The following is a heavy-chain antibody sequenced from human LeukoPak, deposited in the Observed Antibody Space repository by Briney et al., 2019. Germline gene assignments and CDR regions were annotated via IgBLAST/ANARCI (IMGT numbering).Heavy chain of an antibody. CDR1: GYTFTGYY. V-gene: IGHV1-2*02. Sequence: ASVKVSCKASGYTFTGYYMHWVRQAPGQGLEWMGWISPNSGGTNYAQKFQGRVTMTRDTSISTAYMELSRLRSDDTAVYYCASGITAAGTKNYYYGMDVWGQGTTVTVSS. D-gene: IGHD6-13*01. CDR2: ISPNSGGT. J-gene: IGHJ6*02. CDR3: ASGITAAGTKNYYYGMDV.